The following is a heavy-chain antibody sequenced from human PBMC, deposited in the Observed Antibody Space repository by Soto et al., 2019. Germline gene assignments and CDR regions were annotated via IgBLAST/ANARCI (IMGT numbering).Heavy chain of an antibody. V-gene: IGHV1-3*01. J-gene: IGHJ3*02. D-gene: IGHD2-2*01. CDR1: GYTFTSYA. CDR3: ARDLGYCSSTSCYLDAFDI. Sequence: ASVKVSCKASGYTFTSYAMHWVRQAPGQRLEWMGWINAGNGNTKYSQKFQGRVTITRDTSASTAYMELSSLRSEDTAVYYCARDLGYCSSTSCYLDAFDIPGQGTMVTVSS. CDR2: INAGNGNT.